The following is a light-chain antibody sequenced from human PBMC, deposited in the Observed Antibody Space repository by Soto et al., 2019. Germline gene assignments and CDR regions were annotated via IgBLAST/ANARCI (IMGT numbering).Light chain of an antibody. J-gene: IGKJ1*01. V-gene: IGKV3-15*01. CDR1: QSVSSK. CDR3: QRYNNWPPT. Sequence: EIVMTQSPATLSVSPGERATLSCRASQSVSSKLAWYQQKPGQAPRLLIYGASTRATGSPARFSGSGSGTEFTLTISSLQSEDVAVYYCQRYNNWPPTFGQGTKVEIK. CDR2: GAS.